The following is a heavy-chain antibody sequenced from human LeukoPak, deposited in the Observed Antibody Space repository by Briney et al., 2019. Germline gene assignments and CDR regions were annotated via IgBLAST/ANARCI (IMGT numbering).Heavy chain of an antibody. D-gene: IGHD3-3*01. CDR2: TDREGSDRGR. CDR1: GFYFRGYN. J-gene: IGHJ4*02. V-gene: IGHV3-7*01. CDR3: VTEFWYRFDY. Sequence: GSLRLSCAASGFYFRGYNMAWVRQAPGKGLEWLATTDREGSDRGREYTASVRGRFTISRDNAKNSVHLYMSSLGADDTAVYFCVTEFWYRFDYWGQGILVTVSS.